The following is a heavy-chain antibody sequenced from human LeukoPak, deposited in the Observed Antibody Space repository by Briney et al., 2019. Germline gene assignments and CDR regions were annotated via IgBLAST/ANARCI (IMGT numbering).Heavy chain of an antibody. CDR1: GLTFSSYA. J-gene: IGHJ4*02. CDR2: ISGSSGLT. D-gene: IGHD6-13*01. CDR3: AKVAPLGSSWYGFNY. V-gene: IGHV3-23*01. Sequence: GGSLRLSCAASGLTFSSYAMSWVRQAPGKGLEWVSAISGSSGLTYYADSVKGRFTISRDNSKNTLSLHMASLRAEDTAVYYCAKVAPLGSSWYGFNYWGQGTLVTVSS.